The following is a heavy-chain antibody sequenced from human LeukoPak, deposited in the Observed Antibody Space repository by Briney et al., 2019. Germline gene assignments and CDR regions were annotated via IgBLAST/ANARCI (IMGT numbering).Heavy chain of an antibody. CDR1: GYTFTGYY. J-gene: IGHJ4*02. CDR2: INPSGGST. V-gene: IGHV1-46*01. D-gene: IGHD5-12*01. Sequence: ASVKVSCKASGYTFTGYYMHWVRQAPGQGLEWMGIINPSGGSTSYAQKFQGRVTMTRDTSTSTVYMELSSLRSEGTAVYYCARDLGGYSGDLVPHDYWGQGTLVTVSS. CDR3: ARDLGGYSGDLVPHDY.